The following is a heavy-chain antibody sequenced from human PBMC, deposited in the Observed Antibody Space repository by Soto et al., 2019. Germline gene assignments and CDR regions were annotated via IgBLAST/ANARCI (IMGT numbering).Heavy chain of an antibody. CDR2: INPNSGGT. V-gene: IGHV1-2*02. J-gene: IGHJ4*02. CDR3: ARGYYDFWSGYYYFDY. CDR1: GYTFTGYY. Sequence: VQLVQSGAEVKKPGASVKVSCKASGYTFTGYYMHWVRQAPGQGLEWMGWINPNSGGTNYAQKFQGRVTMTRDTSISTAYMELSRLRSDDTAVYYCARGYYDFWSGYYYFDYWGQGTLVTVSS. D-gene: IGHD3-3*01.